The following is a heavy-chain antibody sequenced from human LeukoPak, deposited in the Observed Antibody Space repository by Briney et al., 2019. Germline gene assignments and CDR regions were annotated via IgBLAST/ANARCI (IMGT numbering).Heavy chain of an antibody. CDR3: ARDGYKARGVDY. CDR2: ISYDGSNK. CDR1: GFTFSSYA. J-gene: IGHJ4*02. D-gene: IGHD5-24*01. Sequence: GGSLRLSCAASGFTFSSYAMHWVRQAPGKGLEWVAVISYDGSNKYYADSVKGRFTISRDNAKNSLYLQMNSLRAEDTAVYYCARDGYKARGVDYWGQGTLVTVSS. V-gene: IGHV3-30*04.